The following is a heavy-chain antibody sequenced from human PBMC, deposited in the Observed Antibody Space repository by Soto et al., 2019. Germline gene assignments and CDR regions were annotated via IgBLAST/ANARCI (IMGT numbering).Heavy chain of an antibody. CDR2: IYDSGST. CDR3: ARVTTYSYGFPRYYYYGMDV. CDR1: GGSITSYK. V-gene: IGHV4-59*01. Sequence: PSETLSLTCIVSGGSITSYKWSWIRQPPGKGLEWVGYIYDSGSTNYNPSLKSRVTISVDASKNQFSLNLSSVTTADTAVYYCARVTTYSYGFPRYYYYGMDVWGQGTTVTVSS. D-gene: IGHD5-18*01. J-gene: IGHJ6*02.